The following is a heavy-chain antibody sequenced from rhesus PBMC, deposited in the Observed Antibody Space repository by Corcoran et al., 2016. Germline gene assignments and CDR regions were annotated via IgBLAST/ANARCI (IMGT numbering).Heavy chain of an antibody. J-gene: IGHJ5-1*01. D-gene: IGHD6-31*01. V-gene: IGHV4S11*01. Sequence: QVQLQESGPGLVKPLETLSLTCAVSGGSISSNYWSLIRQPPGKGLEWIGYVYGSGSSTNYNRSLKSRVTLSVDTSKNQFSLKLSSVTAADTAVYYCARGVAAAGYNRFDVWGAGVLVTVSS. CDR3: ARGVAAAGYNRFDV. CDR1: GGSISSNY. CDR2: VYGSGSST.